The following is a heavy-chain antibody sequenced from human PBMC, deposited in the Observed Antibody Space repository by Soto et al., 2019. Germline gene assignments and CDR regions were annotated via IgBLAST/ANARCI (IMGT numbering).Heavy chain of an antibody. CDR1: GFTFDDYA. D-gene: IGHD1-1*01. V-gene: IGHV3-9*01. CDR2: ISWNSGSI. J-gene: IGHJ3*02. CDR3: AKDIGGTHAFDI. Sequence: GGSLRLSCAASGFTFDDYAMHWVRQAPGKGLEWVSGISWNSGSIGYADSVKGRFTISRDNAKNSLYLQMNSLRAEDTALYYCAKDIGGTHAFDIWGQGTMVTVSS.